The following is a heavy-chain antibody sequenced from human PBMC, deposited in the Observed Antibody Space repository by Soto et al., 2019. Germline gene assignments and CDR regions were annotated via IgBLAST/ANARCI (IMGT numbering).Heavy chain of an antibody. J-gene: IGHJ4*02. D-gene: IGHD2-2*01. V-gene: IGHV3-21*01. CDR1: GFAFNNYG. CDR2: ISKSDCT. CDR3: AREDSIIIPAVSDF. Sequence: PGGSLRLSCTVSGFAFNNYGINWVRQAPGKGLEWVSSISKSDCTYYSDSVKGRFAISRDNAKRSVSLQMNTLRVEDTAVYYCAREDSIIIPAVSDFWGQGTLVTVSS.